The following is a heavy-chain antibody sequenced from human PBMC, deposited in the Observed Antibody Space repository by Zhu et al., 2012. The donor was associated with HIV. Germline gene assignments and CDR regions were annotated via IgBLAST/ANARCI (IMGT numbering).Heavy chain of an antibody. Sequence: QVQLKQWGAGLLKPSETLSLTCAVYGGSFSGYYWSWIRQSPGKGLEWIGEVSHSGVTNYKASLKTRVTISIDTSKNQFSLKMKSVTAADTAIYYCARGLGIVSTLSDWFDPWGQGSLITASS. CDR1: GGSFSGYY. D-gene: IGHD1-26*01. CDR2: VSHSGVT. V-gene: IGHV4-34*01. J-gene: IGHJ5*02. CDR3: ARGLGIVSTLSDWFDP.